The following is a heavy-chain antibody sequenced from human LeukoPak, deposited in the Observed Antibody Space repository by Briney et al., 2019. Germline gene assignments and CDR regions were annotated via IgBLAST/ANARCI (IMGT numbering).Heavy chain of an antibody. Sequence: GGSLRLSCAASGFTFSSSAMSWVRQVPGKGLEWVSGTSASGGSTYYADSVKGRFTISRDNSRNTEYLQMNSLRAEDTAVYYCAKRTLTPSESHSPLDYWGQGTLVTVSS. D-gene: IGHD1-26*01. V-gene: IGHV3-23*01. CDR3: AKRTLTPSESHSPLDY. CDR2: TSASGGST. J-gene: IGHJ4*02. CDR1: GFTFSSSA.